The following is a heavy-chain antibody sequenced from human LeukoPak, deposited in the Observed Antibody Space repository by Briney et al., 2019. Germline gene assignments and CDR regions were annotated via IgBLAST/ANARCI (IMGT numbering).Heavy chain of an antibody. V-gene: IGHV3-30-3*01. D-gene: IGHD3-3*01. J-gene: IGHJ5*02. CDR2: ISYDGSNK. Sequence: PGVSLRLSCAASGFTCSSYAMHWVRQAPGKGLEWVAVISYDGSNKYYADSVKGRFTISRDNSKNTLYLQMNSLRAEDTAVYYCARGIFGKFDPWGQGTLVTVSS. CDR1: GFTCSSYA. CDR3: ARGIFGKFDP.